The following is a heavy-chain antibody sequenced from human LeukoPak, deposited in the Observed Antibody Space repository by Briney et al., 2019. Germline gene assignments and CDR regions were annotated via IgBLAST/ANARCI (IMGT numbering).Heavy chain of an antibody. CDR3: ARDIVATAGYCSGGSCYRYYYGMDV. CDR2: INPNSGGT. D-gene: IGHD2-15*01. J-gene: IGHJ6*02. CDR1: GYTFTGYY. V-gene: IGHV1-2*02. Sequence: ASVKVSCKASGYTFTGYYMHCVRQAPGQGLEWMGWINPNSGGTNYAQKFQGRVTMTRDTSISTAYMELSRLRSGDTAVYYCARDIVATAGYCSGGSCYRYYYGMDVWGQGTTVTVSS.